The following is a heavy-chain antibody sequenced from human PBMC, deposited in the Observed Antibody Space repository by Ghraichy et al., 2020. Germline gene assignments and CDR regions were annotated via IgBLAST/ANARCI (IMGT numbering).Heavy chain of an antibody. CDR2: ISSSSSTI. CDR3: ARGPRERWHGMDV. CDR1: GFIFSDYS. D-gene: IGHD5-24*01. Sequence: GGSLRLSCAASGFIFSDYSMNWVRQAPGKGLEWVSYISSSSSTIYYADSVEGRFTISRDNAKNSLYLQMNSLRAEDTAVYYCARGPRERWHGMDVWGQGTTVTVSS. J-gene: IGHJ6*02. V-gene: IGHV3-48*01.